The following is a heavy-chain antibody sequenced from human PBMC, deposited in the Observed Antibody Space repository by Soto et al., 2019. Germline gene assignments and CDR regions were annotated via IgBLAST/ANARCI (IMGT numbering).Heavy chain of an antibody. Sequence: QLQLQESGSGLVKPSQTLSLTCDVSGGSISSGGYSWSWIRQPPGKGLEWMGFMYHSGRTQYNPSLKSRVTISVDRSKNQFSLKLTSVTAADTAVCYCTSVPPLRGVNWYFHLWGRRTLVTVSS. J-gene: IGHJ2*01. CDR1: GGSISSGGYS. V-gene: IGHV4-30-2*01. D-gene: IGHD2-2*01. CDR2: MYHSGRT. CDR3: TSVPPLRGVNWYFHL.